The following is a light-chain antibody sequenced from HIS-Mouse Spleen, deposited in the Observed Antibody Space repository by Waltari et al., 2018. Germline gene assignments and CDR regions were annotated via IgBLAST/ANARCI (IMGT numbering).Light chain of an antibody. CDR1: QGISSY. V-gene: IGKV1-9*01. CDR2: AAS. CDR3: QQLNSYPPT. J-gene: IGKJ1*01. Sequence: DIQLTQSPSFLSASVGDRVTITCRASQGISSYLAWYQQNPGKAPTLLIYAASTLQSGVPSRFSGSGSGTEFTLTISSLQPEDFATYYCQQLNSYPPTFGQGTKVEIK.